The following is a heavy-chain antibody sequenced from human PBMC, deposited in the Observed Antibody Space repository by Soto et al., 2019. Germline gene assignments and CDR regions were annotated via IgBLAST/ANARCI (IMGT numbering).Heavy chain of an antibody. J-gene: IGHJ4*02. V-gene: IGHV3-23*01. CDR2: ISATGGST. CDR3: AKDRLAGNFDY. CDR1: GFTFNNYA. Sequence: PGGSLRLSCAASGFTFNNYAMNWVRQAPGKGLEWVATISATGGSTYYAASVKGRFTSSRDNSKNTLYLQMNGLRVEDTAVYYSAKDRLAGNFDYWGQGTQVTVSS.